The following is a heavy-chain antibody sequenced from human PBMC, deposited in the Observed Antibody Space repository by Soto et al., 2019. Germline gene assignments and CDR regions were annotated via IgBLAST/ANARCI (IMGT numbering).Heavy chain of an antibody. Sequence: EVQLVESGGGLVKPGGSLSFSGAASEFTYSNACRSWVRQAPGTGRGWVGGIKSKTDGGQPDYAAPLKARFPISRDDSKNTLYLQMNSLKTEDTAVYYCTNSEYSSSWNYYYYGMDVWGQGTTVTVAS. CDR1: EFTYSNAC. CDR3: TNSEYSSSWNYYYYGMDV. J-gene: IGHJ6*02. V-gene: IGHV3-15*01. CDR2: IKSKTDGGQP. D-gene: IGHD6-13*01.